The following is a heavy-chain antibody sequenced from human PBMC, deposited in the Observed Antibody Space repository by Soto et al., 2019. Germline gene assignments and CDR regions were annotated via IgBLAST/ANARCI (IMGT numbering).Heavy chain of an antibody. Sequence: QVTLKESGPVLVKPTETLTLTCTVSGFSLSNARMGVSWIRQPPGKALEWLAHIFSNDEKSYSTSLKSRLTTSNATSKSQVVLTMTNMDPVDTATYYCARRTYYYDSSGYYKDAFDIWGQGTMVTVSS. CDR2: IFSNDEK. CDR3: ARRTYYYDSSGYYKDAFDI. J-gene: IGHJ3*02. D-gene: IGHD3-22*01. V-gene: IGHV2-26*01. CDR1: GFSLSNARMG.